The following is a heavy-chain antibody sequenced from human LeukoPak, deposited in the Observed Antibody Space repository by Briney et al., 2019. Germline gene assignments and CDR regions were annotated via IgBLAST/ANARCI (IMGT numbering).Heavy chain of an antibody. CDR2: ISGSGGST. CDR3: AKDVTTSGTTRFDY. CDR1: GFTFSSYA. J-gene: IGHJ4*02. Sequence: GGSLRLSCAASGFTFSSYAMNWVRQAPGKGLEWVSVISGSGGSTYLADSVKGRFTISRDNSKKTLCLQMNSLRAEDTAVYYCAKDVTTSGTTRFDYWGQGTLVTVSS. V-gene: IGHV3-23*01. D-gene: IGHD4-17*01.